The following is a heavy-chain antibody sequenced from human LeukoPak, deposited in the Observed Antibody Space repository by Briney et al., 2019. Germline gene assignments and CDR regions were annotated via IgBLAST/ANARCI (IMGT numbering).Heavy chain of an antibody. CDR2: IIPIFGTA. J-gene: IGHJ4*02. D-gene: IGHD2-2*01. Sequence: ASVKLSCKASGGTFSSYAISWVRQAPGQGLEWMGGIIPIFGTANYAQKFQGRVTITADESTSTAYMELSSLRSEDTAVYYCARDVGYCSSTSCYGYSNFPFDYWGQGTLVTVSS. V-gene: IGHV1-69*01. CDR3: ARDVGYCSSTSCYGYSNFPFDY. CDR1: GGTFSSYA.